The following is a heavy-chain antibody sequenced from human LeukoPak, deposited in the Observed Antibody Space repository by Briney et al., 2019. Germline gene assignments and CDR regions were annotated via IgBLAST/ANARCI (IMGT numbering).Heavy chain of an antibody. CDR2: INHSGST. V-gene: IGHV4-34*01. D-gene: IGHD2-2*01. CDR1: GGSFSGYY. Sequence: SETLSLTCAVYGGSFSGYYWSWIRQPPGKGLEWIGEINHSGSTNYNPSLKSRVTMSVDTSKNQFSLKLSSVTAADTAVYYCAREAAIPTDSACSSTSCYFDYYYYYMDVWGKGTTVTVSS. J-gene: IGHJ6*03. CDR3: AREAAIPTDSACSSTSCYFDYYYYYMDV.